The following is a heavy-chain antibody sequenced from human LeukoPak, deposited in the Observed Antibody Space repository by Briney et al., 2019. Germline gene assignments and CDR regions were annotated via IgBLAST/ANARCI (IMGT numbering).Heavy chain of an antibody. J-gene: IGHJ4*02. V-gene: IGHV3-48*02. CDR1: EFSFSTYN. CDR2: ISTGSSTT. D-gene: IGHD4-23*01. Sequence: GSLRLSCAASEFSFSTYNMNWVRQAPGKGLEWVSYISTGSSTTYYADSVKGRFTISRDNVENSLYLQMNSLRDEDTAVYYCARVAAGYSVNYFDYWGQGTLVTVSS. CDR3: ARVAAGYSVNYFDY.